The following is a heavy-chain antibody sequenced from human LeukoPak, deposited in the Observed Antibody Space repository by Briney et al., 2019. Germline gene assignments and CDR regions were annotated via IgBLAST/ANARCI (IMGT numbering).Heavy chain of an antibody. J-gene: IGHJ3*02. V-gene: IGHV3-13*01. Sequence: PGGSLRLSCAASGFTFSSYDMHWVRQATGKGLEWVSAICTAGDTYYPGSVKGRFTISRESAKNSLYLQMNSLRAEDTAVYYCARGVAMANDAFDIWGQGTMVTVSS. D-gene: IGHD5-18*01. CDR1: GFTFSSYD. CDR2: ICTAGDT. CDR3: ARGVAMANDAFDI.